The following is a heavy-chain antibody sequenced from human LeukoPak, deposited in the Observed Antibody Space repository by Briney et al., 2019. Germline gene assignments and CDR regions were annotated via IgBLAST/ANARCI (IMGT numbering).Heavy chain of an antibody. CDR1: GGSISSYY. Sequence: SETLSLTCTVSGGSISSYYWSWIRRPAGKGLEWIGRIYTSGSTNYNPSLKSRVTISVDKSKNQFSLKLSSVTAADTAVYYCARPMVRGGYYMDVWGKGTTVTVSS. D-gene: IGHD3-10*01. J-gene: IGHJ6*03. CDR2: IYTSGST. V-gene: IGHV4-4*07. CDR3: ARPMVRGGYYMDV.